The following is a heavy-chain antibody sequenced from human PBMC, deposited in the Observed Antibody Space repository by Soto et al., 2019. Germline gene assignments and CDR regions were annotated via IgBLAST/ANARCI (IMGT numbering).Heavy chain of an antibody. J-gene: IGHJ6*02. D-gene: IGHD5-18*01. V-gene: IGHV4-59*12. Sequence: SETLSLTCSVSSGSISSYYWSWIRQPPGKGLEWIGYVYYSGSTNYNPSLKSRVTISVDTSKNQFSLKLSSVTAADTAVYYCARGLGYSYGYYYYYYGMDVWGQGTTVTVS. CDR3: ARGLGYSYGYYYYYYGMDV. CDR2: VYYSGST. CDR1: SGSISSYY.